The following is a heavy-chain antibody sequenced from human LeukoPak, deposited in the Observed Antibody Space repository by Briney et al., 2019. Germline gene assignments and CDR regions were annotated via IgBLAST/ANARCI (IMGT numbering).Heavy chain of an antibody. Sequence: GESLRISCKGSGYSFTSYWISWVRQMPGKGLEWMGRVDPSDSYTDYSPSFRGHVTISADKSISTAHLQWSSLKASDTAMYYCAREDSSSWWTMDVWGQGTTVTVSS. CDR3: AREDSSSWWTMDV. D-gene: IGHD6-13*01. J-gene: IGHJ6*02. V-gene: IGHV5-10-1*01. CDR1: GYSFTSYW. CDR2: VDPSDSYT.